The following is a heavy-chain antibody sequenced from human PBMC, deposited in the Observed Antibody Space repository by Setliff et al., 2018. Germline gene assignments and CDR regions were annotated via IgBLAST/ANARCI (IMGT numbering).Heavy chain of an antibody. CDR2: INHSGST. V-gene: IGHV4-34*01. J-gene: IGHJ6*02. Sequence: PSETLSLTCAVYGGSFSGYYWSWIRQPPGKGLEWIGEINHSGSTNYNPSLKSRVTIPVDTSKNQFSLKLSSVTAADTAVYYCARVLEPNYDILTGYYYYYYYGMDVWGQGTTVTVSS. CDR3: ARVLEPNYDILTGYYYYYYYGMDV. CDR1: GGSFSGYY. D-gene: IGHD3-9*01.